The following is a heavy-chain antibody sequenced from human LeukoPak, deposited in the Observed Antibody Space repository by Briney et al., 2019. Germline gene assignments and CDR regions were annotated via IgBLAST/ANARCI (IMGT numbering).Heavy chain of an antibody. CDR2: FDPEDGET. CDR3: ATDAQWELRKRAFDY. V-gene: IGHV1-24*01. J-gene: IGHJ4*02. Sequence: ASVKVSCKVSGYTLTELSMHWVRQAPGKGLEWMGGFDPEDGETIYAQKFQGRVTMTEDTSTDTAYMELSSLRSEDTAVYYCATDAQWELRKRAFDYWGQGTLVTVSS. CDR1: GYTLTELS. D-gene: IGHD1-26*01.